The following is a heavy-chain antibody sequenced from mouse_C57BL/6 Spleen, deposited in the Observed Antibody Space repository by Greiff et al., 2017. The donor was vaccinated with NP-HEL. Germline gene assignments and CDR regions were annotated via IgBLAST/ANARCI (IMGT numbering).Heavy chain of an antibody. D-gene: IGHD1-1*01. CDR1: GYTFTDYY. J-gene: IGHJ1*03. CDR3: AREGTTVVATRDWYFDV. CDR2: INPYNGGT. V-gene: IGHV1-19*01. Sequence: EVQLQQSGPVLVKPGASVKMSCKASGYTFTDYYMNWVKQSHGKSLEWIGVINPYNGGTSYNQKFKGKATLTVDKSSSTAYMELNSLTSEDSAVYYCAREGTTVVATRDWYFDVWGTGTTVTVSS.